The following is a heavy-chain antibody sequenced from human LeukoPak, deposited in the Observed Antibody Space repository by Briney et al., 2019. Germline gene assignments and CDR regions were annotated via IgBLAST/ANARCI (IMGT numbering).Heavy chain of an antibody. J-gene: IGHJ3*02. CDR1: GFTLSSDW. Sequence: GGSLRLSCVASGFTLSSDWVHWVRQNAGKGLVRVSRINSDGSSTSYADSVKGRFTVSRDNAKNSLYLQMNSLRAEDTAVYYCARITYYYGSGSSSDALDIWGQGTMVTVSS. CDR2: INSDGSST. V-gene: IGHV3-74*01. D-gene: IGHD3-10*01. CDR3: ARITYYYGSGSSSDALDI.